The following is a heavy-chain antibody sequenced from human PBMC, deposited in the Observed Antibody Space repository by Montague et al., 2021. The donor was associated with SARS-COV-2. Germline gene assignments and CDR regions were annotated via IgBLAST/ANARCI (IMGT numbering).Heavy chain of an antibody. D-gene: IGHD4-11*01. CDR2: TYYSGST. CDR1: GGSISSSSYY. J-gene: IGHJ6*02. CDR3: ARHASYDYSKDLYYYDYSGMAV. Sequence: SETLSLTCTVSGGSISSSSYYWGWIREPPGKGLEWIGSTYYSGSTYYNPSLKSRVTISVDTSKNQFSLKLSSVTAADTAVYYCARHASYDYSKDLYYYDYSGMAVWGQGTPVTVSS. V-gene: IGHV4-39*01.